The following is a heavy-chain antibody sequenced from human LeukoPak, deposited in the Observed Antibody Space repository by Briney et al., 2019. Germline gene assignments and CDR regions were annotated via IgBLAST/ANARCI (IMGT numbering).Heavy chain of an antibody. D-gene: IGHD3-22*01. CDR1: GFTFSSFG. Sequence: GGSLRLSCAASGFTFSSFGVHWVRQAPGKGLEYVSAMSRNAISTYYADSVKGRFTVSRDNSKNTLYLQMGSLRPEDTAVYYCARAEARLTYESGGYYHYWGQGTLVTVSS. J-gene: IGHJ4*01. V-gene: IGHV3-64*02. CDR2: MSRNAIST. CDR3: ARAEARLTYESGGYYHY.